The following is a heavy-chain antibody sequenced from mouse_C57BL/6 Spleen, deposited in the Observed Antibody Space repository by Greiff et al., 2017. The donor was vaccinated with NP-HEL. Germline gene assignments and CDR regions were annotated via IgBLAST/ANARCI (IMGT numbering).Heavy chain of an antibody. CDR1: GFSLTSYA. V-gene: IGHV2-9-1*01. J-gene: IGHJ1*03. CDR2: IWPGGGT. D-gene: IGHD2-5*01. Sequence: VKLMESGPGLVAPSQSLSITCTVSGFSLTSYAISWVRQPPGKGLEWLGVIWPGGGTNYNSALKSRLSISKDNSKNQVFLTMNSLQTNDTARYYWARKGDSNYVDFDVWGTGTTVTVSS. CDR3: ARKGDSNYVDFDV.